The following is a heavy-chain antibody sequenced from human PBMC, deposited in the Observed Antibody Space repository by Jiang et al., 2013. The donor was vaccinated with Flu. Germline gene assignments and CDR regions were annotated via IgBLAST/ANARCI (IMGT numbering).Heavy chain of an antibody. V-gene: IGHV3-23*01. CDR2: ISGSGGNT. CDR3: AKTSPHYSWLRPDY. Sequence: RLSCAASGFTFSSYAMNWVRQAPGKGLEWVSAISGSGGNTYYADSVKGRFTISRDNSKNTLYLQMNSLRAEDTAVYYCAKTSPHYSWLRPDYWGQGTLVTVSS. CDR1: GFTFSSYA. J-gene: IGHJ4*02. D-gene: IGHD4-11*01.